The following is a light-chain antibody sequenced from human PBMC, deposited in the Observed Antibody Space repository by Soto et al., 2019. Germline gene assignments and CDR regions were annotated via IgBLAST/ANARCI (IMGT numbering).Light chain of an antibody. CDR1: QDLLYSFNNQNY. V-gene: IGKV4-1*01. Sequence: DIVMTQSPDSLTVSLGERATINCRSSQDLLYSFNNQNYLAWYQQRPGQPPKLLIHRASIREPGVPDRFSGSGSGTDFTRTISSLQAGDVAVYYCQQYVETPWTFGQGTKVEIK. J-gene: IGKJ1*01. CDR3: QQYVETPWT. CDR2: RAS.